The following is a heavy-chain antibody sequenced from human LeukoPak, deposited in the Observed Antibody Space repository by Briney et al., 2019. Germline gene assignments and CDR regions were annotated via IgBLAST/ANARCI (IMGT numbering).Heavy chain of an antibody. J-gene: IGHJ4*02. CDR1: GGSISSGGYS. Sequence: PSQTLSHTCAVSGGSISSGGYSWSWIRQPPGKGLEWIGYIYHSGSTYYHPSLKSRVTISVDKSKNQFSLKVSSVTAADTAVYYCASGVAPIPIDYWGQGTLVTVSS. CDR3: ASGVAPIPIDY. D-gene: IGHD5-12*01. CDR2: IYHSGST. V-gene: IGHV4-30-2*01.